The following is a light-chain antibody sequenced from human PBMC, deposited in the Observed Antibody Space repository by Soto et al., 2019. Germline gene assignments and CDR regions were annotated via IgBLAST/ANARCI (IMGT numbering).Light chain of an antibody. Sequence: EIVLTQSPATLSLSPGERATLSCRASQSVSSYLAWYQLKPGQAPRLLIYTASNRATGIPARFSGSGSGTDFTLTISSLEPDDFAVYYCRQRSNWPRTTFGQGTRLEIK. CDR1: QSVSSY. V-gene: IGKV3-11*01. CDR2: TAS. J-gene: IGKJ5*01. CDR3: RQRSNWPRTT.